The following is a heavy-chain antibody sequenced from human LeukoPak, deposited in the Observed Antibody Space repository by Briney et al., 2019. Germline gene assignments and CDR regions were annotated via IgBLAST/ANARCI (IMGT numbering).Heavy chain of an antibody. CDR3: AKGYYDSHRGFFEY. Sequence: PGGSLRLCCKASGFTFHNYAMTWVRQAPGKGLDWVSTVSGTGTSTFYADSVKVRATISRDNSKNMLYLQMSSLRAEDTAMYYCAKGYYDSHRGFFEYWGLGTLVTVSS. CDR2: VSGTGTST. J-gene: IGHJ4*02. CDR1: GFTFHNYA. V-gene: IGHV3-23*01. D-gene: IGHD3-3*01.